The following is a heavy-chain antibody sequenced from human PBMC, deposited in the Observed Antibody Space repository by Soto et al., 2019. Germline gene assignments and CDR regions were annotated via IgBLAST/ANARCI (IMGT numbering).Heavy chain of an antibody. Sequence: ASVQVSCTASGYNFKIYGINWVRQAPGQGLELMGCISAYDGKTTYAEKFQGRVTMTTDASTSTAYMELRSLRSDDTAVYYCARDPHEYWTSYWFDPWGQGTLVPVSS. J-gene: IGHJ5*02. CDR3: ARDPHEYWTSYWFDP. CDR2: ISAYDGKT. V-gene: IGHV1-18*01. D-gene: IGHD3-3*01. CDR1: GYNFKIYG.